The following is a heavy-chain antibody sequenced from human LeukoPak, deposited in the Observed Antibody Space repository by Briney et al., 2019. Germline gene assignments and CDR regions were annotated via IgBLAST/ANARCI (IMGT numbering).Heavy chain of an antibody. CDR2: ISTSSSYI. V-gene: IGHV3-21*01. Sequence: GGSLRLSCAASGFTFSSYSMNWVRQAPGKGLEWVSFISTSSSYIHYADSVKGRFTISRDNAKNSLYLQMNSLRAEDTAVYYCARDRSGSYRKRGDAFDIWGQGTMVTVSS. J-gene: IGHJ3*02. CDR3: ARDRSGSYRKRGDAFDI. CDR1: GFTFSSYS. D-gene: IGHD1-26*01.